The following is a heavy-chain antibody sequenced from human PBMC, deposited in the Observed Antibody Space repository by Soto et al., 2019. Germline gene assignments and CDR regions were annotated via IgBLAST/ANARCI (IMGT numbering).Heavy chain of an antibody. D-gene: IGHD4-17*01. CDR3: DTSGTMVYGDSTRPHFDY. Sequence: EVQLVESGGGLAKPGGSLRLSCAVSGFIFNNAWMNWVRQTPGKGLEWVGRIKGKTDGGTTDYAELVKARFTIPGDDSKNTVFLQMNSLATEDTPVYYCDTSGTMVYGDSTRPHFDYWGQGTLVTVSS. J-gene: IGHJ4*02. CDR1: GFIFNNAW. CDR2: IKGKTDGGTT. V-gene: IGHV3-15*07.